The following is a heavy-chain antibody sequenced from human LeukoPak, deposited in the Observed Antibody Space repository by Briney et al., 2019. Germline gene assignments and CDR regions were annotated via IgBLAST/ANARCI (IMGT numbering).Heavy chain of an antibody. CDR1: GYTFTGYY. D-gene: IGHD6-13*01. Sequence: ASVKVSCKASGYTFTGYYMHWVRQAPGQGLEWMGWINPNSGGTNYAQKFQGRVTMTRDTSIGTAYMELSRLRSDDTAVYYCAREWSSSSPDDYWGQGTLVTVSS. CDR2: INPNSGGT. J-gene: IGHJ4*02. V-gene: IGHV1-2*02. CDR3: AREWSSSSPDDY.